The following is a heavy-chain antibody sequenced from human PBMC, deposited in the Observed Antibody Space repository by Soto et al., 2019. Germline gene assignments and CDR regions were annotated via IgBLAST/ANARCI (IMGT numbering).Heavy chain of an antibody. J-gene: IGHJ4*02. V-gene: IGHV1-18*01. Sequence: ASVKVSCKASGYTFTSYGISWVRQAPGQGLEWMGWISAYNGNTNYAQKLQGRVTMTTDTSTSTAYMELSSLRSEDTAVYYCAQTYYYDSSGSGYYFDYWGQGTLVTVSS. CDR2: ISAYNGNT. CDR1: GYTFTSYG. D-gene: IGHD3-22*01. CDR3: AQTYYYDSSGSGYYFDY.